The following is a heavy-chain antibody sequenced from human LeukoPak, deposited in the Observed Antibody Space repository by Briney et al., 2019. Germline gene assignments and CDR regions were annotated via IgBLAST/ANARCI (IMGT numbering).Heavy chain of an antibody. CDR1: GFTFRIYK. J-gene: IGHJ4*02. V-gene: IGHV3-21*06. D-gene: IGHD4-17*01. CDR3: ARRTGLGKATVPFGGHFDS. CDR2: VSVNGRSI. Sequence: GGSLRLSCAAPGFTFRIYKMTWVRQAPRKGLERVSAVSVNGRSIYYADAVKGRFTISRDNAKNSLFLQMNSLRAEDTAVYYCARRTGLGKATVPFGGHFDSWGQGTLVVVSS.